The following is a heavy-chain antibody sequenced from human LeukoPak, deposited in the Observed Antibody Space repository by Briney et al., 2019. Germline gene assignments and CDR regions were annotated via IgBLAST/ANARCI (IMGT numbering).Heavy chain of an antibody. D-gene: IGHD3-22*01. CDR2: ITGTSTYI. CDR3: RGYHYDSCFDS. CDR1: GFTFSSYS. Sequence: PGGSLRLSCAASGFTFSSYSLNWVRQTPGRGLEWVSSITGTSTYIFYADSVKGRFTISRDNTKNSLYLQMNSLRDEDTAVYCARGYHYDSCFDSWGQGTLVTVSS. J-gene: IGHJ4*02. V-gene: IGHV3-21*01.